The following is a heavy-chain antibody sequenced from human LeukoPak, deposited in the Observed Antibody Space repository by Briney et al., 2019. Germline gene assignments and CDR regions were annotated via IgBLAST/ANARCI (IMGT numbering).Heavy chain of an antibody. J-gene: IGHJ3*02. CDR2: IYHSGST. CDR3: ARSNLGTWAFDI. Sequence: SETLSLTCTVSGYSISSGYYWGWIRQPPGKGLEWIGSIYHSGSTYYNPSLKSRVTISVDTSKNQFSLKLSSVTAADTAVYYCARSNLGTWAFDIWGQGTMVTVSS. CDR1: GYSISSGYY. V-gene: IGHV4-38-2*02.